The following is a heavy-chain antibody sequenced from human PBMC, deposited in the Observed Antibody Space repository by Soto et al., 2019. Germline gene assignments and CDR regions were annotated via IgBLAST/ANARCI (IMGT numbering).Heavy chain of an antibody. CDR2: IYWDDDK. J-gene: IGHJ4*02. CDR1: GFSLSTSGVG. V-gene: IGHV2-5*02. D-gene: IGHD6-6*01. Sequence: QITLKESGPTLVNPTQTLTLTCTFSGFSLSTSGVGVGWIRQPPGKALEWLALIYWDDDKRYSPSLKSRLTITKHTSKNQVVLTVTNMDPVDTATYYCAHRSARYRYFDYWGQGTLVTVSS. CDR3: AHRSARYRYFDY.